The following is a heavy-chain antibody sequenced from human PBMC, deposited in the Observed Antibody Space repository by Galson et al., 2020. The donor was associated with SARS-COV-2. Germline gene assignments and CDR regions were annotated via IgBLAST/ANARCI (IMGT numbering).Heavy chain of an antibody. CDR3: AREWGDYGDNYYYYYGMDV. V-gene: IGHV4-39*07. CDR1: GGSISSSSYY. D-gene: IGHD4-17*01. Sequence: SETLSLTCTVSGGSISSSSYYWGWIRQPPGKGLEWIGSIYYSGSTYYNPSLKSRVTISVDTSKNQFSLKLSSVTAADTAVYYCAREWGDYGDNYYYYYGMDVWGQGTTVTVSS. J-gene: IGHJ6*02. CDR2: IYYSGST.